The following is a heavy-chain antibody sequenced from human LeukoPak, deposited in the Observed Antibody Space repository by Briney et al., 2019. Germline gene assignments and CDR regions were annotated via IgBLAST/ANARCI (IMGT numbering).Heavy chain of an antibody. V-gene: IGHV3-64*04. CDR2: ISSEGKTT. Sequence: PGGSLRLSCSASGFIFSPYAMHWVRQAPGKGLEYVSSISSEGKTTYYADSVKGRFTISRDNSKNTLYLQMNSLRAEDTAVYYCARGPDYGDYRIDYWGQGTLVTVSS. J-gene: IGHJ4*02. CDR1: GFIFSPYA. CDR3: ARGPDYGDYRIDY. D-gene: IGHD4-17*01.